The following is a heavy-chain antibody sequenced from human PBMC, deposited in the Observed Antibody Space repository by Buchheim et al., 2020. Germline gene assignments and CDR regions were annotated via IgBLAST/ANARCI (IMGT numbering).Heavy chain of an antibody. D-gene: IGHD3-22*01. CDR2: IYYRGST. CDR3: ARHRDSTGYYAYYFDL. Sequence: QLQLQESGPGLVKPSETLSLTCTVSGGSISSNSYYWGWIRQPPGKGLEWIGSIYYRGSTYYNPSLKSRVTISLDTSKNQFSLRLSSVTAADTAVYYCARHRDSTGYYAYYFDLWGQGTL. V-gene: IGHV4-39*01. J-gene: IGHJ4*02. CDR1: GGSISSNSYY.